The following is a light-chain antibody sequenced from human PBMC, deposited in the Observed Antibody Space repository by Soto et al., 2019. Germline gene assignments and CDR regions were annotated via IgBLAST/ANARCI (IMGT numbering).Light chain of an antibody. V-gene: IGLV2-8*01. J-gene: IGLJ1*01. CDR1: TNDIGVYDF. CDR2: EVV. Sequence: QSALTQPPSAAGSPGQSVTISCTGNTNDIGVYDFVSWYQHHPGKAPRLIIYEVVQRPSGVPDRFSGSKSGNTASLTVSGLQAADEADYFCKSYAGSNTYVFGSGTKLTVL. CDR3: KSYAGSNTYV.